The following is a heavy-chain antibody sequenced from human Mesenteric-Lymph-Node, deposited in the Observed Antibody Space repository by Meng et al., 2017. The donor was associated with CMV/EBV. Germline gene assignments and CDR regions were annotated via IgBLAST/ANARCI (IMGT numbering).Heavy chain of an antibody. D-gene: IGHD5-18*01. CDR1: GFTFSDQH. V-gene: IGHV3-72*01. J-gene: IGHJ4*02. CDR2: CRNKGNDHST. Sequence: GGSLRLSCAASGFTFSDQHMDWVRQAPGKGLEWVGGCRNKGNDHSTEYAASVKGRFTSSRDESKHSLYLQMYSLNTEDTAVYYCAKSGYSYTTIDYWGQGALVTVSS. CDR3: AKSGYSYTTIDY.